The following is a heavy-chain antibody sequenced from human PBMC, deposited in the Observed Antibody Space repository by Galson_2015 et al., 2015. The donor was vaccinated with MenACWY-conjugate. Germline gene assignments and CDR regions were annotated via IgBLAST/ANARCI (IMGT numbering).Heavy chain of an antibody. D-gene: IGHD3-10*01. V-gene: IGHV3-33*01. J-gene: IGHJ5*02. Sequence: SLRLSCAASGFTFSSYGMHWVRQAPGKGLEWVAVIWYDGSNKYYADSVKGRFTISRDNSKNTLYLQMNSLRAEDTAVYYCARDYYGSGSYSANLNNNNWFDPWGQGTLVTVSS. CDR2: IWYDGSNK. CDR3: ARDYYGSGSYSANLNNNNWFDP. CDR1: GFTFSSYG.